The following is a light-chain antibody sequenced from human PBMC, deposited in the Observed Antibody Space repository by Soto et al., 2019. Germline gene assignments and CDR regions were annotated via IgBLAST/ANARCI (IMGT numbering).Light chain of an antibody. V-gene: IGLV2-14*01. CDR1: SSDVGGYNY. CDR3: SSYTSSSTLLYV. CDR2: DVS. J-gene: IGLJ1*01. Sequence: QSALTQPASVSGSPGQSITISCTGTSSDVGGYNYVSWYQQHPGKAPKLMIYDVSNRPSGVSNRFSGSKSGNTASLPISGLQAEDEVDYYCSSYTSSSTLLYVFGTGTKVTVL.